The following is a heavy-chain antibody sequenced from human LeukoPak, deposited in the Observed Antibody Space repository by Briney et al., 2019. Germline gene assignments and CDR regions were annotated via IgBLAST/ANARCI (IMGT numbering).Heavy chain of an antibody. D-gene: IGHD5-18*01. CDR1: GFTFSSFA. Sequence: PGGSLRLSCAASGFTFSSFAMHWVRQAPGKGLEWVSYISSSSTTIYYADSVKGRFTISRDNAKNSLYLQMNSLRAEDTAVYYCARYSYGWDAFDIWGQGTMVTVSS. CDR2: ISSSSTTI. V-gene: IGHV3-48*04. CDR3: ARYSYGWDAFDI. J-gene: IGHJ3*02.